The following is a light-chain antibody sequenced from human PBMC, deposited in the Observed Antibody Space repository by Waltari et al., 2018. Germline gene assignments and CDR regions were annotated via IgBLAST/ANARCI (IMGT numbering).Light chain of an antibody. CDR3: QQVNNYPFT. V-gene: IGKV1-9*01. J-gene: IGKJ3*01. CDR1: QDISSS. CDR2: AAS. Sequence: DIQLTQSSSFLSASVGARVTITCRATQDISSSLAWYQQKPGRAPKLLFYAASTLQSGVPSRLSGSGSGTEFTLTISSLQAEDFVTYYCQQVNNYPFTFGPGTILDVK.